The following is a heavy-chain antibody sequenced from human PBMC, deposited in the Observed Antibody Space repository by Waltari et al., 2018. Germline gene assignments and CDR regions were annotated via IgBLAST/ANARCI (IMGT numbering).Heavy chain of an antibody. V-gene: IGHV3-30-3*01. CDR2: ISYDGSNK. D-gene: IGHD1-26*01. Sequence: QVQLVESGGGVVQPGRSLRLSCAASGFTFSSYAMHWVRQAPGKGLEWVAVISYDGSNKYYADSVKGRFTISRDNSKNTLYLQMNSLRAEDTAVYYCARDVKKWRAYFDYWGQGTLVTVSS. CDR1: GFTFSSYA. CDR3: ARDVKKWRAYFDY. J-gene: IGHJ4*02.